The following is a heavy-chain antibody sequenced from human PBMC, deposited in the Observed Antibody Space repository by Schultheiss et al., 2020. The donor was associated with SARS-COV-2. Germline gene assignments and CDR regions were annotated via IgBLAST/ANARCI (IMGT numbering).Heavy chain of an antibody. V-gene: IGHV4-4*09. D-gene: IGHD3-16*01. CDR2: IYNSGTT. J-gene: IGHJ3*02. CDR3: ARRGATFFAFDI. Sequence: SETLSLTCTVSGGSISSYYWSWIRQPPGKGLEWIGYIYNSGTTHYNPSLKSRVTMSVDTSKNQFSLKVTSVTGADTAVYYCARRGATFFAFDIWGQGTMVTVSS. CDR1: GGSISSYY.